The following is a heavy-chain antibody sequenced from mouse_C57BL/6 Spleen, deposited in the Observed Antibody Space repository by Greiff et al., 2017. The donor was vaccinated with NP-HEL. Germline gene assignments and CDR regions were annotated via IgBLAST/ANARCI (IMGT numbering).Heavy chain of an antibody. V-gene: IGHV1-81*01. CDR2: IYPRSGNT. D-gene: IGHD3-2*02. J-gene: IGHJ4*01. CDR1: GYTFTSYG. Sequence: QVQLQQSGAELARPGASVKLSCKASGYTFTSYGISWVKQRTGQGLEWIGEIYPRSGNTYYNEKFKGKATLTTDKSSSTAYMELRSLTSEDAAIYFCARAQTAQATDAMDYWGQGTSVTVSS. CDR3: ARAQTAQATDAMDY.